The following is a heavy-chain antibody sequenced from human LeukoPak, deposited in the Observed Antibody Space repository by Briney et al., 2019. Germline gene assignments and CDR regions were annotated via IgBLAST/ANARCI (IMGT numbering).Heavy chain of an antibody. D-gene: IGHD5-24*01. CDR2: IYRSGST. J-gene: IGHJ6*02. CDR3: TSGRAGLGYYYYGLDV. CDR1: GGSISSYY. Sequence: SETLSLTCTVSGGSISSYYWSWIRQPAGKGLEWIGRIYRSGSTNYNPSLKSRVTMSVDTSKNQFSLKLSSVTAADTAVYYCTSGRAGLGYYYYGLDVWGQGTTVTVSS. V-gene: IGHV4-4*07.